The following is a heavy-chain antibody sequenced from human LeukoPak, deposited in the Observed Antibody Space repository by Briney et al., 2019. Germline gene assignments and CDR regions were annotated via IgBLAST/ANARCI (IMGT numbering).Heavy chain of an antibody. CDR1: GFTFRTYS. Sequence: PGGSLRLSCVGSGFTFRTYSMKWVRQAPGKGLEWVSYISDSSAMYYADSVRGRFTISRENDKNSLFLQMNSLRAEDTAVYYCARDGGYSGFDADCWGQRTLVTVSS. V-gene: IGHV3-48*01. D-gene: IGHD5-12*01. J-gene: IGHJ4*02. CDR3: ARDGGYSGFDADC. CDR2: ISDSSAM.